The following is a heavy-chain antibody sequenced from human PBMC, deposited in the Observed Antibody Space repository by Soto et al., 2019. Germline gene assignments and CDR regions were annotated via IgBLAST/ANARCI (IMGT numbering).Heavy chain of an antibody. V-gene: IGHV4-4*07. CDR2: IYTSGST. Sequence: KPSETLSLTCTVSGGSISSYYWSWIRQPAGKGLEWIGRIYTSGSTNYNPSLKSRVTMSVDTSKNQFSLKLSSVTAADTAVYYCARDRGDYGDYYFDYWGQGTLVTVSS. D-gene: IGHD4-17*01. CDR3: ARDRGDYGDYYFDY. CDR1: GGSISSYY. J-gene: IGHJ4*02.